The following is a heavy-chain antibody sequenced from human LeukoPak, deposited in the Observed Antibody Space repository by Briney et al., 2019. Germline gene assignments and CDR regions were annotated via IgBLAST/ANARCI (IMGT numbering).Heavy chain of an antibody. CDR3: ARHEYMDSSPSGGHYYYMDV. CDR2: IYPGDSDT. D-gene: IGHD6-13*01. J-gene: IGHJ6*03. CDR1: GYSFTSYW. Sequence: GESLKISCKGSGYSFTSYWIGWVRQMPGKGLEWMGIIYPGDSDTRYSPSFQGQVTISADKSISTAYLQWSSLKASDTAMYYCARHEYMDSSPSGGHYYYMDVWGKGTTATVSS. V-gene: IGHV5-51*01.